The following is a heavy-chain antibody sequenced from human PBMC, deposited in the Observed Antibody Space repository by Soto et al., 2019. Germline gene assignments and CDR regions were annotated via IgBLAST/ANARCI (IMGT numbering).Heavy chain of an antibody. V-gene: IGHV4-59*01. Sequence: SETLSLTCTVSGGSISSYYWSWIRQPPGKGLEWIGYIYYSGSTNYNPSLKSRVTISVDTSKNQFSLKLSSVTAADTAVYYCASRYYYDSSGYYWYFDLWGRGTLVTVSS. J-gene: IGHJ2*01. CDR1: GGSISSYY. CDR2: IYYSGST. D-gene: IGHD3-22*01. CDR3: ASRYYYDSSGYYWYFDL.